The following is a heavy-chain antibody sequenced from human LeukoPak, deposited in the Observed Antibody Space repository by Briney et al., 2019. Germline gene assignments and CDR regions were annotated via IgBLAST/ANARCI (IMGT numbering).Heavy chain of an antibody. V-gene: IGHV1-2*02. CDR3: ARDRTTMIVVPISPSYYFDY. J-gene: IGHJ4*02. CDR1: GYTFTGYY. Sequence: ASVKVSCKASGYTFTGYYMHWVRQAPGQGLEWMGWINPNSGGTNYAQKFQGRVTITADKSTSTAYMELSSLRSEDTAVYYCARDRTTMIVVPISPSYYFDYWGQGTLVTVSS. D-gene: IGHD3-22*01. CDR2: INPNSGGT.